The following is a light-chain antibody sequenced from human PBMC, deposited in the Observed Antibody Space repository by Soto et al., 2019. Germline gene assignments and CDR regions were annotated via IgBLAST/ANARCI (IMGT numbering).Light chain of an antibody. CDR1: ETINTW. J-gene: IGKJ1*01. Sequence: IQMTQSPSTLSASVGDRVTITCRASETINTWLAWYQQKPGKAPKLLIYDAYSLQSGVPSRFSGSGSGTEFTLTISSLQSYDASTYYCQQYNIYWTFGPGTKVDIK. V-gene: IGKV1-5*01. CDR3: QQYNIYWT. CDR2: DAY.